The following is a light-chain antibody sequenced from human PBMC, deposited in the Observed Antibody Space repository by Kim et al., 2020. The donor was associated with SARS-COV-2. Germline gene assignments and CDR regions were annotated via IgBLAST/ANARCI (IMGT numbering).Light chain of an antibody. V-gene: IGLV2-14*03. J-gene: IGLJ3*02. Sequence: QSALTQPASVTGSPGQSITISCTGTSGDLGPYDFVSWYQQHPGKAPKVIIYHVNKWTSGISNRFSGSKSGNTASMTISDLQTEDEADYYCGSYTNTTTWVFGGGTQLTVL. CDR1: SGDLGPYDF. CDR2: HVN. CDR3: GSYTNTTTWV.